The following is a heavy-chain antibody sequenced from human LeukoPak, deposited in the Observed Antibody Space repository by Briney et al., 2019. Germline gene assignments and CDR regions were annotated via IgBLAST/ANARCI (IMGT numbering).Heavy chain of an antibody. J-gene: IGHJ4*02. CDR1: GFTFSNYE. D-gene: IGHD3-16*01. CDR3: ARGSYLLDY. Sequence: GGPLRLSCAASGFTFSNYEMNWVRQAPRKGLEWVSYITSSGTTIYYADSVKGRFTISRDNAKNSLYLQRNSLRAEDTAVYYCARGSYLLDYWGQGTLVTVSS. V-gene: IGHV3-48*03. CDR2: ITSSGTTI.